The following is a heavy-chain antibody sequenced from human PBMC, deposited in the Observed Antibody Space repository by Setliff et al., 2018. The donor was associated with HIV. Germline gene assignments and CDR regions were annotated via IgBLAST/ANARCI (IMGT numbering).Heavy chain of an antibody. CDR3: ARGLGSMARGRVPYYYYMDV. J-gene: IGHJ6*03. Sequence: GASVKVSCKASGYTFTSYAMHWVRQAPGQRLEWMGWINAGNGNTKYSQKFQGRLTMTRNTSISTVYMELSSLRSEDTAVYYCARGLGSMARGRVPYYYYMDVWGKGTTV. V-gene: IGHV1-3*01. CDR1: GYTFTSYA. D-gene: IGHD3-10*01. CDR2: INAGNGNT.